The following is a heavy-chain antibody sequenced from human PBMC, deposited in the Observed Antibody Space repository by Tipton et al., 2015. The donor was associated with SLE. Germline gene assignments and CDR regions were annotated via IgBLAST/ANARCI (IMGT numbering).Heavy chain of an antibody. V-gene: IGHV3-53*01. CDR3: ASGPLTGLGAVDI. Sequence: QLVQSGGGLIQPGGSLRLSCAASGFTVSSHYMSWVRQAPGKGLEWVSVIYSGGSTYYADSVKGRFTISRDNSKNTLYLQINSLSAEDTAVYYCASGPLTGLGAVDIWCQVTMVTVSS. CDR2: IYSGGST. CDR1: GFTVSSHY. J-gene: IGHJ3*02. D-gene: IGHD2-21*01.